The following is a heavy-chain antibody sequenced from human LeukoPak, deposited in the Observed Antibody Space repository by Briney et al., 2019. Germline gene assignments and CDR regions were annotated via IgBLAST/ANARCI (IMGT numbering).Heavy chain of an antibody. CDR2: IYYIGST. CDR1: GGSIRSYY. D-gene: IGHD1-26*01. Sequence: PSETLSLTCTVSGGSIRSYYWSWIRQPPRKGLECIGYIYYIGSTNYNPSLKSRVTISLDTSKSQFSLKLTSVTPADTAVYYCARGGIVGSRTNWFDPWGQGILVTASS. V-gene: IGHV4-59*01. J-gene: IGHJ5*02. CDR3: ARGGIVGSRTNWFDP.